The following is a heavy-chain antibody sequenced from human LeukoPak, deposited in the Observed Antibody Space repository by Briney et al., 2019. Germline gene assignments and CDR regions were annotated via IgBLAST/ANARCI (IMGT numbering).Heavy chain of an antibody. J-gene: IGHJ6*03. Sequence: SVKVSSKAFLGTFSSYAISWVRQAPGQGLEWMGGIIPIFGTANYAQKFQGRDTITTDESTSTAYMELSSLRYEDTAPYYCARRWFWNYFDYYYYYYMDVWGKGTTVTVSS. V-gene: IGHV1-69*05. CDR3: ARRWFWNYFDYYYYYYMDV. CDR2: IIPIFGTA. CDR1: LGTFSSYA. D-gene: IGHD1-7*01.